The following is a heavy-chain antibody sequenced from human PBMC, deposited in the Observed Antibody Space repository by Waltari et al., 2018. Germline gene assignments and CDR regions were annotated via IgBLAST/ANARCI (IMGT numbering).Heavy chain of an antibody. V-gene: IGHV4-39*01. CDR1: GGSISSSSYY. Sequence: QLQLQESGPGLVKPSETLSLTCTVSGGSISSSSYYWGWIRQPPGKGLEWIGSIYYSGSTSYNPALKSRVTIAVDTSKNQVSLKLSSVTAADTAVYYCATGMVRGVIITYNWFDPWGQGTLVTVSS. J-gene: IGHJ5*02. D-gene: IGHD3-10*01. CDR3: ATGMVRGVIITYNWFDP. CDR2: IYYSGST.